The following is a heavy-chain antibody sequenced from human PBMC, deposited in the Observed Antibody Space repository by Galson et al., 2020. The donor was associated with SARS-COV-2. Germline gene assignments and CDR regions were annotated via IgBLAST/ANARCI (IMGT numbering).Heavy chain of an antibody. D-gene: IGHD3-3*01. J-gene: IGHJ4*02. CDR2: IYANGGT. Sequence: SDTLSLTCTVSGGSISSGSSYWTWIRQPAGKGLEWPGRIYANGGTNYNPSLKSRVAISVDTSKNQFSLNLKSVTAADTAVYYCARESRLDLYFDDWGQGALVTVSS. CDR3: ARESRLDLYFDD. V-gene: IGHV4-61*02. CDR1: GGSISSGSSY.